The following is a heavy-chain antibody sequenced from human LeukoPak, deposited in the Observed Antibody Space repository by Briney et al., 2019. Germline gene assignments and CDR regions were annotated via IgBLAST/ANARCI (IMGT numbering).Heavy chain of an antibody. J-gene: IGHJ4*02. CDR2: ISADNGNT. Sequence: ASVKVSCKASGYTFTSYGISWVRQAPGQGLERMGWISADNGNTNYAQKLQGRVTMTTDTSTSTAYMELRSLRSDDTAVYFCARCSGGDCYRPLDFWGQGTLVTVSS. V-gene: IGHV1-18*01. D-gene: IGHD2-21*01. CDR3: ARCSGGDCYRPLDF. CDR1: GYTFTSYG.